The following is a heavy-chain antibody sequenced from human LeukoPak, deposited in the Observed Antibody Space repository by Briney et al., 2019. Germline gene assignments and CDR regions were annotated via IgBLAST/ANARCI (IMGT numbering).Heavy chain of an antibody. V-gene: IGHV5-51*01. CDR1: GYSFTTYW. CDR3: ARLPDYDSGKDY. Sequence: GESLKISCKVSGYSFTTYWIGWVRQMPGKGLEWVAIINPGDSDTRYSPSVQGQVTISADKSISTAYLQWSSLKASDTAMYYCARLPDYDSGKDYWGQGTLVTVSS. J-gene: IGHJ4*02. CDR2: INPGDSDT. D-gene: IGHD3-10*01.